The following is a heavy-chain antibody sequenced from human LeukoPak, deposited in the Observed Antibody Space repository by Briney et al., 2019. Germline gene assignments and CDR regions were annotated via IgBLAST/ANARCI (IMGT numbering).Heavy chain of an antibody. D-gene: IGHD3-10*01. V-gene: IGHV3-23*01. J-gene: IGHJ5*02. CDR1: GFTFSSYA. Sequence: GGSLRLSCAASGFTFSSYAMSWVRQAPGKGLEWVSAISGSGGSTYYADSVKGRFTISRDNSKNTLYLQMNSLRAEDTAVYYCARDGEPRVSNWFDPWGQGTLVTVSS. CDR2: ISGSGGST. CDR3: ARDGEPRVSNWFDP.